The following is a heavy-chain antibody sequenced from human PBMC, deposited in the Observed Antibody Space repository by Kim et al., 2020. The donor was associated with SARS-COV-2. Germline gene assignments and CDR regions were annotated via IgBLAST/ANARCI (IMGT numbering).Heavy chain of an antibody. CDR1: GGSISSSSYY. Sequence: SETLSLTCTVSGGSISSSSYYWGWIRQPPGKGLEWIGSIYYSGSTYYNPSLKSRVTISVDTSKNQFSLKLSSVTAADTAVYYCATNGGDYYGSGSYTVNYYGIDVCGQGTTVTVSS. D-gene: IGHD3-10*01. CDR3: ATNGGDYYGSGSYTVNYYGIDV. CDR2: IYYSGST. V-gene: IGHV4-39*01. J-gene: IGHJ6*02.